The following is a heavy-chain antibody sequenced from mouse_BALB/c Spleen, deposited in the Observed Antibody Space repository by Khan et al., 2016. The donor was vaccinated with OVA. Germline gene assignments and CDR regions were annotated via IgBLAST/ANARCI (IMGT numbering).Heavy chain of an antibody. V-gene: IGHV3-2*02. CDR2: ISYSGST. CDR1: DYSITSDYA. D-gene: IGHD2-2*01. CDR3: ARSVYYAYAYAMDY. J-gene: IGHJ4*01. Sequence: EVQLVESGPGLVKPSQSLSLTCTVTDYSITSDYAWNWIRQFPGNKLEWMGYISYSGSTSYHPSLKSRISFTRDTSKNQFFLQLNSVTAEDTATXYCARSVYYAYAYAMDYWGQGTSVTVSS.